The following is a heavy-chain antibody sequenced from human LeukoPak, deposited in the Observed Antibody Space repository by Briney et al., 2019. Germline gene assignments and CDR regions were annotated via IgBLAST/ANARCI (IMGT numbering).Heavy chain of an antibody. D-gene: IGHD6-19*01. CDR2: IDPNRGDT. CDR3: ARDKSGNSGWYSYFDY. Sequence: ASVKVTCKASGYTFTNYYIHSVRQATGQELDWIGWIDPNRGDTNYAQRFQGTVTMTRDTSIGTAYMELSGLRSHDTALYYCARDKSGNSGWYSYFDYWGQGTLVTVSS. V-gene: IGHV1-2*02. CDR1: GYTFTNYY. J-gene: IGHJ4*02.